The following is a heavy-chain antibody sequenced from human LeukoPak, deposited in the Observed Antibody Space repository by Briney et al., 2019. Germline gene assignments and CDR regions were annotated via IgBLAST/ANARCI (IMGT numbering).Heavy chain of an antibody. J-gene: IGHJ4*02. Sequence: GGSLRLSCAASGFTFSSYAMSWVRQAPGKGLEWVSTISGSGGSTYYADSVKGRFTISRDNSKNTLYLQMNSLRAEDTAVYYCARGYSYGYHYWGQGTLVTVSS. CDR2: ISGSGGST. CDR1: GFTFSSYA. D-gene: IGHD5-18*01. CDR3: ARGYSYGYHY. V-gene: IGHV3-23*01.